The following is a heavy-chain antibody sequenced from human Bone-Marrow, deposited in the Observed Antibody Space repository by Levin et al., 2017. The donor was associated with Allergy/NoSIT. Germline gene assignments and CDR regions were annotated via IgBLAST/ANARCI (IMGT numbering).Heavy chain of an antibody. J-gene: IGHJ6*02. CDR1: GFTLSSYW. Sequence: PGGSLRLSCAASGFTLSSYWMHWVRQAPGKGLVWVSHINSDGSNTNYADSVKGRFTISRDNAKNTLYLQMHSLRAEDTAVYYCARDDTSYGMDASGLGTTVTVSS. V-gene: IGHV3-74*01. CDR2: INSDGSNT. D-gene: IGHD3-3*01. CDR3: ARDDTSYGMDA.